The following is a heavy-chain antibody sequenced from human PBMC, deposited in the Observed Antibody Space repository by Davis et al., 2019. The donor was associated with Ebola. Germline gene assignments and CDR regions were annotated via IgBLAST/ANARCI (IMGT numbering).Heavy chain of an antibody. Sequence: GGSLRLSCAASGFTFSSFAMNWVRQTPGKGLEWVGFIRSKAYGGKTQCAASLKGRVTISRDDSKSIAFLQMNSLKTDDTAVYYCTRDLKQPPPSYYYGMDVWGQGTTVTVSS. J-gene: IGHJ6*02. CDR3: TRDLKQPPPSYYYGMDV. CDR2: IRSKAYGGKT. D-gene: IGHD6-13*01. V-gene: IGHV3-49*04. CDR1: GFTFSSFA.